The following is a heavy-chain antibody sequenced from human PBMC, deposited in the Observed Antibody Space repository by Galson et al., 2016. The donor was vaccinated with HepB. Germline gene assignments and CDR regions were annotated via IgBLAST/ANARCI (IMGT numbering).Heavy chain of an antibody. CDR1: GFTLSSYA. CDR3: AKEDNIAGATTINN. CDR2: ITSGGST. Sequence: SMRSSCAASGFTLSSYAMTWVRQAPGKGLEWVSVITSGGSTYYAASVKGRFTISRDNSKNTLYVQMNNLGAEDTAVYYCAKEDNIAGATTINNWGQGTLVAVSS. D-gene: IGHD1-26*01. J-gene: IGHJ4*02. V-gene: IGHV3-23*01.